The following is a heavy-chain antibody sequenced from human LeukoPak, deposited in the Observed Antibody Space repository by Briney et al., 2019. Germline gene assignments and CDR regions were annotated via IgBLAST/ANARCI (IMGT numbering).Heavy chain of an antibody. V-gene: IGHV4-59*01. CDR3: ARDGRAGSLFAY. CDR1: GGSISSYY. CDR2: IYYSGST. Sequence: SETLSLTCTVSGGSISSYYWSWIRQPPGKGLEWIGYIYYSGSTNYSPSLKSRVTISVDTSKNQFSLKLSSVTAADTAVYYCARDGRAGSLFAYWGQGTLVTVSS. D-gene: IGHD6-19*01. J-gene: IGHJ4*02.